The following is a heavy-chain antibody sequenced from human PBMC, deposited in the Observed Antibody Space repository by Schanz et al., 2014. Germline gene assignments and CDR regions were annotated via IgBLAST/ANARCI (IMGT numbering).Heavy chain of an antibody. CDR2: IYTSGST. J-gene: IGHJ3*02. CDR3: ARDVGGCSSSTSCYAFEI. D-gene: IGHD2-2*01. Sequence: QVQLQESGPGLVKPSQTLSLTCTVSGGSISSGSYYWSWIRQPAGKGLEWIGRIYTSGSTNYNPSLKGRVPITGDTPKTHFTLKLTSVPAADTAVYYCARDVGGCSSSTSCYAFEIWGQGTMVTVSS. CDR1: GGSISSGSYY. V-gene: IGHV4-61*02.